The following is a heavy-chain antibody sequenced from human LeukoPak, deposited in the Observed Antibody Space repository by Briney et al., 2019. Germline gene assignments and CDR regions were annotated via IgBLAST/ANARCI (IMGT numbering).Heavy chain of an antibody. CDR1: GGSMRNYY. J-gene: IGHJ4*02. V-gene: IGHV4-59*01. CDR2: TYDSGSS. D-gene: IGHD2-2*01. CDR3: ARGWASSWYYFDF. Sequence: KPSETLAFTCAVSGGSMRNYYWSWIRQLPGKGLEWIGYTYDSGSSCYNPSLRSRVSISIDTSKNQFSLNLSSVTAADAAVYYCARGWASSWYYFDFWGQGTLVTVSS.